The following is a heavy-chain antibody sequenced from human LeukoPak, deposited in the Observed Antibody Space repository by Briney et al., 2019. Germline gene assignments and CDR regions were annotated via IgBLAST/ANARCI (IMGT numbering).Heavy chain of an antibody. D-gene: IGHD3-22*01. CDR3: ARGPNYYDSSGGEYYYYGMDV. Sequence: GASVKVSCKASDYTLTNYGISWVRQAPGQGLEWMGWISAYNGNTNYAQKLEGRVTMTTDTSTSTAYMELRSLRSDDTAVYYCARGPNYYDSSGGEYYYYGMDVWGQGTTVTVSS. V-gene: IGHV1-18*01. J-gene: IGHJ6*02. CDR1: DYTLTNYG. CDR2: ISAYNGNT.